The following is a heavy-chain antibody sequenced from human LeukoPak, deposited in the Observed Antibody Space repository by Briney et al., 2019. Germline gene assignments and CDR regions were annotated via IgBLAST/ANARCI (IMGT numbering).Heavy chain of an antibody. J-gene: IGHJ6*03. V-gene: IGHV4-59*01. D-gene: IGHD3-22*01. CDR2: IYYSGST. CDR3: ARVTYDSSGYYSSRYYYYYMDV. Sequence: SETLSLTCTVSGGSISSYYWSWIRQPPGKGLEWIGYIYYSGSTNYNPSLKSRVTISVDTSKNQFSLKLSSVTAADTAVYYCARVTYDSSGYYSSRYYYYYMDVWGKGTTVTISS. CDR1: GGSISSYY.